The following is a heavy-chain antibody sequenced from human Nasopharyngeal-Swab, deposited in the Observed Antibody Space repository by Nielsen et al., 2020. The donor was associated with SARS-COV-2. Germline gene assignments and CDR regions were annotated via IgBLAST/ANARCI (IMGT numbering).Heavy chain of an antibody. CDR1: GFTFEDFA. CDR3: AKDGVHHTFDI. V-gene: IGHV3-9*03. CDR2: ISYNSNNI. J-gene: IGHJ3*02. Sequence: SLKISCPASGFTFEDFAMLWVRQAPGKGLEWVSGISYNSNNIGYADSVKGRFTISRDNAKNTLYLQMNSLRAEDVGFYYCAKDGVHHTFDIWGQGTMVTVSS.